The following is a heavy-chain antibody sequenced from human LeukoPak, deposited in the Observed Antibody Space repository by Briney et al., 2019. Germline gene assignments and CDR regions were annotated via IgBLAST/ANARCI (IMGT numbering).Heavy chain of an antibody. V-gene: IGHV4-39*07. J-gene: IGHJ6*03. D-gene: IGHD4-17*01. Sequence: PSETLSLTCTVSGGSLSSTSHYWGWIRLPPGKGLEWIGSVHSSGSTFYTPSLKSRVTISIDTSKNQFSLKVRSVTAADTAVYYCARIEYGDFLGHYYYYMDVWGKGTTVTVSS. CDR3: ARIEYGDFLGHYYYYMDV. CDR2: VHSSGST. CDR1: GGSLSSTSHY.